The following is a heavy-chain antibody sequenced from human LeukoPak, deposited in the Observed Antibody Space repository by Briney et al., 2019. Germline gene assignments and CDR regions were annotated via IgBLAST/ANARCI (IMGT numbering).Heavy chain of an antibody. CDR2: IYYSGST. V-gene: IGHV4-30-4*01. J-gene: IGHJ4*02. D-gene: IGHD4-23*01. CDR3: ARDSTHGGSDY. Sequence: SETLSLTCTVSGGSISSGDYYWSWIRQPPGKGLEWIGYIYYSGSTYYNPSLKSRVAISVDTSKNQFSPKLSSVTAADTAVYYCARDSTHGGSDYWGQGTLVTVSS. CDR1: GGSISSGDYY.